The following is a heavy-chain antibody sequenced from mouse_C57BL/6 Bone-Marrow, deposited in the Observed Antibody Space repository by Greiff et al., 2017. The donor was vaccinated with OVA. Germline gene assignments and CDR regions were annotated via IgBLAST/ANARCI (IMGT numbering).Heavy chain of an antibody. J-gene: IGHJ2*01. CDR1: GFSLTSYG. D-gene: IGHD2-1*01. Sequence: VKVVESGPGLVQPSQSLSITCTVSGFSLTSYGVHWVRQSPGKGLEWLGVIWRGGSTDYNAAFMSRLSITKDNSKSQVFFKMNSLQADDTAIYYCAKGGYYGNYVDYWGQGTTLTVSS. CDR3: AKGGYYGNYVDY. V-gene: IGHV2-5*01. CDR2: IWRGGST.